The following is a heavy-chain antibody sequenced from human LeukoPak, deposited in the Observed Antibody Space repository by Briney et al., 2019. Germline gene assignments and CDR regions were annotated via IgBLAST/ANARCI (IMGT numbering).Heavy chain of an antibody. V-gene: IGHV3-11*01. CDR2: ISSSGSTI. D-gene: IGHD3-16*02. CDR1: GFTFSDYY. J-gene: IGHJ4*02. Sequence: GGSPRLSCAASGFTFSDYYMSWIRQAPGKGLEWVSYISSSGSTIYYADSVKGRFTISRDNAKNSLYLQMNSLRAEDTAVYYCARGDIDYVWGSYHPFDYWGQGTLVTVSS. CDR3: ARGDIDYVWGSYHPFDY.